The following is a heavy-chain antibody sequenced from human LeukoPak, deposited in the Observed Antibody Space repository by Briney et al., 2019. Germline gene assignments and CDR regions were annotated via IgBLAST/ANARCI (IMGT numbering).Heavy chain of an antibody. CDR3: AKVQWLYDAFDI. CDR1: GFTFSSYA. J-gene: IGHJ3*02. CDR2: ISGSGGST. Sequence: GGSLRLSCAASGFTFSSYAMSWVRQAPGKGLEWVSAISGSGGSTYYADSVKGRFTISGDNSKNTLYLQMNSLRAEDTAVYYCAKVQWLYDAFDIWGQGTMVTVSS. V-gene: IGHV3-23*01. D-gene: IGHD6-19*01.